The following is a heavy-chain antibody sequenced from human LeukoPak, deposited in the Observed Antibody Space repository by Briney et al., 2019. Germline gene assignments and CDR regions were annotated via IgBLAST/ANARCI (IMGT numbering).Heavy chain of an antibody. CDR2: ISGSGGST. D-gene: IGHD3-16*01. J-gene: IGHJ4*02. CDR3: ARAGWGSDVDY. Sequence: GGSLRLSCAASGFTFSSYGMSWVRQAPGKGLEWVSAISGSGGSTYYADSVKGRFTISRDNSKNTLYLQMNSLRAEDTAVYYCARAGWGSDVDYWGQGTLVTVSS. CDR1: GFTFSSYG. V-gene: IGHV3-23*01.